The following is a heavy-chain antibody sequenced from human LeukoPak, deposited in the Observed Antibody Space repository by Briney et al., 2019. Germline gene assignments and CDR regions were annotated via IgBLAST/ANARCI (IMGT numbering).Heavy chain of an antibody. Sequence: SVKVSCKASGGTFSSYAISWVRQAPGQGLEWMGRIIPILGIANYAQKFQERLTITRDMSTSTAYMELSSLRSEDTAVYYCAAEDDFLTGYYDFDYWGQGTVVTVSS. D-gene: IGHD3-9*01. CDR2: IIPILGIA. CDR3: AAEDDFLTGYYDFDY. CDR1: GGTFSSYA. V-gene: IGHV1-69*04. J-gene: IGHJ4*02.